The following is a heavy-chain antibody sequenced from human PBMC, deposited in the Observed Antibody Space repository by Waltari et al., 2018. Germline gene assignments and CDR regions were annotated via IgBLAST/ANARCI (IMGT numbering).Heavy chain of an antibody. V-gene: IGHV1-3*03. CDR1: GYTFSDYA. Sequence: QVQLEQSGAEVKKPGASVKVSCKASGYTFSDYAIHWVRQAPGQRPEWMGWINTGNGNREYSQEFQGRVTISRDTSASTVYMELSSLRSEDMAVYYCARANLFRSRGLTFDIWGQGTMVTVSS. D-gene: IGHD3-3*01. J-gene: IGHJ3*02. CDR2: INTGNGNR. CDR3: ARANLFRSRGLTFDI.